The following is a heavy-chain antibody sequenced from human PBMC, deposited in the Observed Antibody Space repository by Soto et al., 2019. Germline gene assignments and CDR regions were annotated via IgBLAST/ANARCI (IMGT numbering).Heavy chain of an antibody. Sequence: PGGSLRLSCAASGFTFTTYSMNWVRQAPGKGLEWISYISSSSHTIYYADSVKGRFTISRDNAKNSLYLQMNSLRDEDTAVYYCAREWRYYDSSGYSPLGPNYYYGMDVWGQGTTVTVSS. D-gene: IGHD3-22*01. J-gene: IGHJ6*02. CDR3: AREWRYYDSSGYSPLGPNYYYGMDV. V-gene: IGHV3-48*02. CDR1: GFTFTTYS. CDR2: ISSSSHTI.